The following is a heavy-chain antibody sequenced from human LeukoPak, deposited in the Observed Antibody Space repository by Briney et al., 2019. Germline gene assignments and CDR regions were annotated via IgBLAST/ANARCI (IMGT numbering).Heavy chain of an antibody. Sequence: SVKVSCKASGGTFSSYGISWMRQAPGQGLEWMGGIIPIFGTANYAQKFQGRVTITADESTSTAYMELSSLRSEDTAVYYCAREVGATSDAFDIWGQGTMVTVSS. D-gene: IGHD1-26*01. V-gene: IGHV1-69*13. CDR1: GGTFSSYG. CDR2: IIPIFGTA. CDR3: AREVGATSDAFDI. J-gene: IGHJ3*02.